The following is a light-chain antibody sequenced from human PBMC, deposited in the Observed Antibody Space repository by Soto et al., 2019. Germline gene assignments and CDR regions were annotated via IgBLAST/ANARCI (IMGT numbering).Light chain of an antibody. V-gene: IGLV2-14*03. J-gene: IGLJ3*02. Sequence: QSALTQPASVSGSPGQSITISCTGPSSDVGGYHYVSWYQHHPGKAPKLMIYDVTNRPSGVSNRFSGSKSGNTASLTISGLQAEHEDDYYCTSYTTSSPYLVFGGGTKLTVL. CDR2: DVT. CDR1: SSDVGGYHY. CDR3: TSYTTSSPYLV.